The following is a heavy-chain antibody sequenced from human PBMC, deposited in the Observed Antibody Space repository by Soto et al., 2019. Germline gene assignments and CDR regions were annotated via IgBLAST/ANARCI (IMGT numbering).Heavy chain of an antibody. V-gene: IGHV3-72*01. D-gene: IGHD4-17*01. Sequence: EVQLVESGGGLVQPGGSLRLSCAASGFTFSDHYMDWVRQAPGKGLEWVGRTRNKANSYTTEYAASVKGRFTISRDDSKNSLYLQMNSLKTEDTAVYYCARGPPSRVTTGHYYGMDVWGQGTTVTVSS. CDR2: TRNKANSYTT. CDR3: ARGPPSRVTTGHYYGMDV. J-gene: IGHJ6*02. CDR1: GFTFSDHY.